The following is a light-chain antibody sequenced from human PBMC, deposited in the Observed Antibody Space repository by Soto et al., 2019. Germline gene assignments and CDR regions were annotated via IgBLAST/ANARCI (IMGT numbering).Light chain of an antibody. J-gene: IGLJ2*01. CDR1: SSDVGSYKY. CDR3: SSYTSGTTV. Sequence: QSALTQPASVSGSPGQSITISCTGTSSDVGSYKYVSWYQQHPGKAPKLVIYEVTNRPSGVSNRFSGSKSDNTDSLTISGLQAEDEADYYCSSYTSGTTVFGGGTKLTVL. CDR2: EVT. V-gene: IGLV2-14*01.